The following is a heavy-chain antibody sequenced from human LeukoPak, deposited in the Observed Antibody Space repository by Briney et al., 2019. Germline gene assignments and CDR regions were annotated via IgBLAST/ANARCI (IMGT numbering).Heavy chain of an antibody. CDR1: GGSFSGYY. D-gene: IGHD3-10*01. CDR2: INHSGST. J-gene: IGHJ4*02. V-gene: IGHV4-34*01. CDR3: ARGGAGYRLPGRNNYYGSGSYGNYRIRGNYFDY. Sequence: SETLSLTCAVYGGSFSGYYWSWIRQPPGKGLEWIGEINHSGSTNYNPSLKSRVTISVDTSKNQFSLKLNSVTAADTAVYYCARGGAGYRLPGRNNYYGSGSYGNYRIRGNYFDYWGQGTLVTVSS.